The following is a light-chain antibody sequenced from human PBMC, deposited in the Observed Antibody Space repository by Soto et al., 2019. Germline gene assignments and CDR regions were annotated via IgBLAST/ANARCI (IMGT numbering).Light chain of an antibody. J-gene: IGKJ4*01. CDR1: QSVSNN. CDR3: QQYNNWPLT. Sequence: EIVMTQSPATLSVSPGERATLSCRPSQSVSNNLAWYQQKPGQAPRLLIYFASTRATGIPARFSGSGSGTEFTLTISSLQSEDFAVYYCQQYNNWPLTFGGGTKVEIK. V-gene: IGKV3-15*01. CDR2: FAS.